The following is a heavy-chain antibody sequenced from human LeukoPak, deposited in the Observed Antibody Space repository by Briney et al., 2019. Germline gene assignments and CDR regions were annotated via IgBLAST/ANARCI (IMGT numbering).Heavy chain of an antibody. Sequence: PGGSLRLSCAASGFTFSSYGMHWVRQAPGRGLEWVAFIRYDGSNKYYADPVKGRFTISRDTSKNTVHLQMNSLRAEDTAVYYCATFSYGGNAGGSVGYWGQGTLVTVSS. CDR2: IRYDGSNK. CDR3: ATFSYGGNAGGSVGY. V-gene: IGHV3-30*02. J-gene: IGHJ4*02. CDR1: GFTFSSYG. D-gene: IGHD4-23*01.